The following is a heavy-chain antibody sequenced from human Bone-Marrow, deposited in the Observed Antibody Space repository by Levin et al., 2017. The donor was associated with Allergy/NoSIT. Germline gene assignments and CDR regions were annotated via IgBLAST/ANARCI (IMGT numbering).Heavy chain of an antibody. D-gene: IGHD3-10*01. J-gene: IGHJ5*02. CDR1: GFTFSSYA. CDR3: AKVPGGYYYGSGSYRPS. CDR2: ISGSGGST. V-gene: IGHV3-23*01. Sequence: PGGSLRLSCAASGFTFSSYAMSWVRQAPGKGLEWVSAISGSGGSTYYADSVKGRFTISRDNSKNTLYLQMNSLRAEDTAVYYCAKVPGGYYYGSGSYRPSWGQGTLVTVSS.